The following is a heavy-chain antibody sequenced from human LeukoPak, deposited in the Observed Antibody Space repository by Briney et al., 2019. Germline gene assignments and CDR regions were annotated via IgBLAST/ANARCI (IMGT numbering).Heavy chain of an antibody. V-gene: IGHV3-21*01. J-gene: IGHJ4*02. CDR1: GFTFSSYS. D-gene: IGHD2-2*01. CDR3: ARRVVVPAAPYYFDY. Sequence: GGSLRLSCAASGFTFSSYSMNWVRQAPGKGLEWVSSISSTGSYMFYADSVKGRFTISRDNAKNALYLQMNSLRAEDTAVYYCARRVVVPAAPYYFDYWGQGTLVTVSS. CDR2: ISSTGSYM.